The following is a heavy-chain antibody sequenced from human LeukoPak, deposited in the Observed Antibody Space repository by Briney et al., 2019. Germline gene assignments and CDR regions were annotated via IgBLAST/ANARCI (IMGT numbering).Heavy chain of an antibody. CDR3: GTLLSNAAFDF. CDR1: GYIFTGYY. Sequence: GASVKVSCKTSGYIFTGYYMHWVRQVPGQGLEWMGWIDPNSGETKYAQKFQGRITMTRDTSISTAHMELSRLRSDETAVYYCGTLLSNAAFDFWGQGTLVTVSS. J-gene: IGHJ4*02. V-gene: IGHV1-2*02. D-gene: IGHD6-25*01. CDR2: IDPNSGET.